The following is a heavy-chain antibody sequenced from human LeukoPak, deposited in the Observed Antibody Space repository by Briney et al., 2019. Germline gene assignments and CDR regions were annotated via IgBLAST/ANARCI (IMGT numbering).Heavy chain of an antibody. V-gene: IGHV1-69*19. CDR1: GGTFSSYA. Sequence: SVNVSCTASGGTFSSYAISWVRQAPGQGLEWMGGIIPIFGAANYAQKFQGRVTITADESTSTAYMELSSLRSEDTAVYYCARIPTTVGAEGWFDYWGQGTLVTVSS. D-gene: IGHD1-26*01. CDR3: ARIPTTVGAEGWFDY. CDR2: IIPIFGAA. J-gene: IGHJ4*02.